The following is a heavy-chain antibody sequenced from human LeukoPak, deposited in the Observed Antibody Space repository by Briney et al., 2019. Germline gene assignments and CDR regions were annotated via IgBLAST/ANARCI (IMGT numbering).Heavy chain of an antibody. CDR3: ARDVSSFDAFDI. Sequence: PSETLSLTCTVSGGSVSSGTYYWSWIRQPPGKGLEWIGYIYYSGSTNYNPSLKRRVTISVDTYKNQFSLKLSSVTTTDTAVYYCARDVSSFDAFDIWGQGTMVTVSS. CDR1: GGSVSSGTYY. J-gene: IGHJ3*02. CDR2: IYYSGST. D-gene: IGHD2-2*01. V-gene: IGHV4-61*01.